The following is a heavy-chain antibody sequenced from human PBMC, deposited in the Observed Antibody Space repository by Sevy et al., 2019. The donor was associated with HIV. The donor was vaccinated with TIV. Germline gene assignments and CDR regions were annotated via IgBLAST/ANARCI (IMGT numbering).Heavy chain of an antibody. CDR3: ARHGPYYDFWSGYYRANWFDP. V-gene: IGHV5-51*01. J-gene: IGHJ5*02. Sequence: GEFLKISCKGSGYSFTSYWIGWVRQMPGKGLEWMGIIYPGDSDTRYSPSFQGQVTISADKSISTAYLQWSSLKASDTAMYYCARHGPYYDFWSGYYRANWFDPWGQGTLVTVSS. CDR2: IYPGDSDT. CDR1: GYSFTSYW. D-gene: IGHD3-3*01.